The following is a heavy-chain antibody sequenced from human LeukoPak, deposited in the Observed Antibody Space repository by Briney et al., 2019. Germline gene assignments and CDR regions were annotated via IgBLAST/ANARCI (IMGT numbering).Heavy chain of an antibody. Sequence: GGSLRLSCVASGFTFDDYAMHWVRQAPGKGLEWVSGISWNSGSIDYADSVKGRFTISRDNAKNSLYLQMNSLRAEDTALYYCAKVRGYSYGPFDYWSQGTLVTVSS. V-gene: IGHV3-9*01. D-gene: IGHD5-18*01. J-gene: IGHJ4*02. CDR3: AKVRGYSYGPFDY. CDR1: GFTFDDYA. CDR2: ISWNSGSI.